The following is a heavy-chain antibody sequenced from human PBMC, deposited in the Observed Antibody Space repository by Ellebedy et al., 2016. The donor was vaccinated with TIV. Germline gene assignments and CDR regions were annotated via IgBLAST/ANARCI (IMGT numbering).Heavy chain of an antibody. V-gene: IGHV4-39*01. J-gene: IGHJ4*02. CDR3: AKYYASGWNYFDC. CDR1: GGSISSSSYY. Sequence: MPSETLSLTCTVSGGSISSSSYYWGWTRQPPGKGLEWIRSIYYSGSTYYNPSLKSRVTISVDTSKNQFSLKLSSVTAADTAVYYCAKYYASGWNYFDCWGQGTLVTVSS. CDR2: IYYSGST. D-gene: IGHD6-19*01.